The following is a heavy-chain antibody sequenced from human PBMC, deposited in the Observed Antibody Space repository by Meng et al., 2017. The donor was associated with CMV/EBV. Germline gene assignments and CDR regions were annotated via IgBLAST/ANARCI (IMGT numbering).Heavy chain of an antibody. V-gene: IGHV3-66*03. CDR3: AREDYGYYGMDV. CDR1: GFTVSSNY. J-gene: IGHJ6*02. Sequence: GGSLRLSCAASGFTVSSNYMSWVRQAPGKGLEWVSVIYSCGSTYYADSVKGRFTISRDNSKNTLYLQMNSLRAEDTAVYYCAREDYGYYGMDVWGQGTTVTVSS. CDR2: IYSCGST.